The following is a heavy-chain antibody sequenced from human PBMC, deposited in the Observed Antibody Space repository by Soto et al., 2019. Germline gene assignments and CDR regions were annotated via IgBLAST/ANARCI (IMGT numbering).Heavy chain of an antibody. Sequence: GASVKVSCKASGYTLTSYAMHWVRQAPGQRLEWMGWINAGNGNTKYSQKFQGRVTITRDTSASTAYMELSSLRSEDTAVYYCARLYDFGPDAFDIWGQGTMVTVSS. CDR1: GYTLTSYA. J-gene: IGHJ3*02. V-gene: IGHV1-3*01. D-gene: IGHD3-3*01. CDR2: INAGNGNT. CDR3: ARLYDFGPDAFDI.